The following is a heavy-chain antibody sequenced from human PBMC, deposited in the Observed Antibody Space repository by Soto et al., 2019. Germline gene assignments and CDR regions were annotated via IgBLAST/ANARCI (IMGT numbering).Heavy chain of an antibody. CDR2: IYYTGTT. V-gene: IGHV4-59*08. D-gene: IGHD3-22*01. Sequence: SETLSLSCTVAGGSIRDYYWSLIRQPPGKGLEWIGYIYYTGTTTYNPSLKSRLTISEDTSKNHFSLKLRSVTSADTDLYYCARLGGYYQAFDNWGQGTLVTVSS. J-gene: IGHJ4*02. CDR1: GGSIRDYY. CDR3: ARLGGYYQAFDN.